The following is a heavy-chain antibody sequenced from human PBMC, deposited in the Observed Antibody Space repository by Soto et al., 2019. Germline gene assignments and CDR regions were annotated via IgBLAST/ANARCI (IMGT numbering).Heavy chain of an antibody. J-gene: IGHJ4*02. CDR2: IYYSASA. V-gene: IGHV4-59*08. D-gene: IGHD3-10*01. CDR3: ARHQADWDGSQIDYSPYFEN. CDR1: GASVDTYY. Sequence: QVRLQESGPGLVKPSETLSLTCTVSGASVDTYYWSWLRQTPGKGLEWLGYIYYSASAHNNPSLKNRVTISVDPSTNHFSLRLTSVTAADTAMYYCARHQADWDGSQIDYSPYFENWGRGILVTVSS.